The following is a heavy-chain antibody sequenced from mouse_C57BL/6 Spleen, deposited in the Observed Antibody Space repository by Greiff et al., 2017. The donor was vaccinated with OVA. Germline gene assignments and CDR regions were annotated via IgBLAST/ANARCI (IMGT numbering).Heavy chain of an antibody. CDR2: ISGGGGNT. D-gene: IGHD2-5*01. CDR3: ARQGSYYSNLAWFAY. Sequence: EVHLVESGGGLVKPGGSLKLSCAASGFTFSSYTMSWVRQTPEKRLEWVATISGGGGNTYYPDSVKGRFTISRDNAKNTLYLQMSSLRSEDTALYYCARQGSYYSNLAWFAYWGQGTLVTVSA. V-gene: IGHV5-9*01. CDR1: GFTFSSYT. J-gene: IGHJ3*01.